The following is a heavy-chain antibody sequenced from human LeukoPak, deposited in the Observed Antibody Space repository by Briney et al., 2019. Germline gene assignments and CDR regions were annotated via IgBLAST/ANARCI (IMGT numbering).Heavy chain of an antibody. Sequence: AGGSLRLSCAASGFTFTSYAMSWVRQAPGKGLEWVSAISVTGGRTHYVDSVRGRLTISRDNSKNTLYLQMNSLRAEDTAVYYCAIGQLGIFDYWGQGTLVTVSS. CDR2: ISVTGGRT. CDR1: GFTFTSYA. J-gene: IGHJ4*02. V-gene: IGHV3-23*01. D-gene: IGHD6-13*01. CDR3: AIGQLGIFDY.